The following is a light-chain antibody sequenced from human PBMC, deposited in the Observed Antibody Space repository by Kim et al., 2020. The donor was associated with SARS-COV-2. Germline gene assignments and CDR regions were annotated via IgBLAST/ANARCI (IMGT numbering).Light chain of an antibody. Sequence: EIVLTQSPATLSLSPGERATLSCRASHSVTSSLAWYQQKRGQAPRLLIYDASNRATGIPARFSGSGSGTGFTLTISSLEPEDFAVYYCLQRKNWPLTFGGGTKVDIK. CDR2: DAS. CDR3: LQRKNWPLT. J-gene: IGKJ4*01. CDR1: HSVTSS. V-gene: IGKV3-11*01.